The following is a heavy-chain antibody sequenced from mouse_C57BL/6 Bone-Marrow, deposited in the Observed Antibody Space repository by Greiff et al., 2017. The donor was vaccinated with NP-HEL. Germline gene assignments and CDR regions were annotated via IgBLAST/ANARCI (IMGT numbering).Heavy chain of an antibody. CDR3: AREGIYYDYDGAMDY. V-gene: IGHV1-50*01. J-gene: IGHJ4*01. Sequence: VQLQQPGAELVKPGASVKLSCKASGYTFTSYWMQWVKQRPGQGLEWIGEIDPSDSYTNYTQKFKGKATLTVDTSSSTAYMQLSSLTSEDSAVYYCAREGIYYDYDGAMDYWGQGTSVTVSS. D-gene: IGHD2-4*01. CDR1: GYTFTSYW. CDR2: IDPSDSYT.